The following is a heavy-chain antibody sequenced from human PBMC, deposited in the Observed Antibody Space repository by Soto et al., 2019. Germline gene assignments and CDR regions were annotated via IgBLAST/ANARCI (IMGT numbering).Heavy chain of an antibody. J-gene: IGHJ4*02. CDR3: ATRAYYYDSSGYFDY. CDR2: ISGSGGST. CDR1: GFTFSSYA. V-gene: IGHV3-23*01. Sequence: GGSLILSCAASGFTFSSYAMSWVRQAPGKGLEWVSAISGSGGSTYYADSVKGRFTISRDNSKNTLYLQMNSLRAEDTAVYYCATRAYYYDSSGYFDYWGQGTLVTVSS. D-gene: IGHD3-22*01.